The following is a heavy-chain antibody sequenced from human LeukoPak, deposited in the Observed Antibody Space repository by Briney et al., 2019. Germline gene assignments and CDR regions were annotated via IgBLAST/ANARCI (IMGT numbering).Heavy chain of an antibody. V-gene: IGHV4-39*01. CDR1: GGSISSSSYY. J-gene: IGHJ5*02. D-gene: IGHD3/OR15-3a*01. Sequence: PSETLPLTCTVSGGSISSSSYYWGWIRQPPGKGLEWIGSIYYSGSTYYNPSLKSRVTISVDTSKNQFSLKLSSVTAADTAVYYCARHGRTGKINWFDPWGQGTLVTVSS. CDR3: ARHGRTGKINWFDP. CDR2: IYYSGST.